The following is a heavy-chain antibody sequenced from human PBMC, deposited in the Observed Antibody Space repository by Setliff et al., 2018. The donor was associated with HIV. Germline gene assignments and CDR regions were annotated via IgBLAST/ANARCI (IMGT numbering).Heavy chain of an antibody. V-gene: IGHV4-4*09. Sequence: SETLSLTCTVSGDTDFYWSWIRQSPGKGLEWIGYIHTSGRTNYNYPFKTRATISRDTSKNQFSLKLNSVAAADTAVYYCARVFPPIRGAPFGTPPGAFDIWGQGTMVTVSS. CDR2: IHTSGRT. CDR1: GDTDFY. CDR3: ARVFPPIRGAPFGTPPGAFDI. D-gene: IGHD2-15*01. J-gene: IGHJ3*02.